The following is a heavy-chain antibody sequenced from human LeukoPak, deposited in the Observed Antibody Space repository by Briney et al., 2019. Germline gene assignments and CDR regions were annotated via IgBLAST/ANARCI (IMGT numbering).Heavy chain of an antibody. CDR1: GFTFSSYS. Sequence: PGGSLRLSCAASGFTFSSYSMNWVRQAPGKGLEWVSYISSSSSTIYYADSVKGRFTISRDNAKNSLYLQMNSLRAEDTAVYYCARDLSSSWEYYFDYWGQGTLVTVSS. V-gene: IGHV3-48*04. D-gene: IGHD6-13*01. CDR3: ARDLSSSWEYYFDY. CDR2: ISSSSSTI. J-gene: IGHJ4*02.